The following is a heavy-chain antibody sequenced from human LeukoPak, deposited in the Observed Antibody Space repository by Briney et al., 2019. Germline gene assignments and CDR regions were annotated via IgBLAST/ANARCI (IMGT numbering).Heavy chain of an antibody. D-gene: IGHD1-26*01. V-gene: IGHV3-7*01. CDR3: ARDPVEWELLLDY. J-gene: IGHJ4*02. CDR1: GFTFSSYW. Sequence: GGSLRLSCAASGFTFSSYWMSWVRQAPGKRLEWVANMNIDGSEKYYADSAKGRFTISRDNARNSVYLQMNSLRVEDTAVYYCARDPVEWELLLDYWGQGTLVTVSS. CDR2: MNIDGSEK.